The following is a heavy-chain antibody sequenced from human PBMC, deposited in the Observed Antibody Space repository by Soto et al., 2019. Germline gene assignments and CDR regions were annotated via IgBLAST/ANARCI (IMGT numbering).Heavy chain of an antibody. CDR3: ARDRRHHVPAAIFYYYYGMDV. V-gene: IGHV4-38-2*02. CDR1: GYSISSGYY. D-gene: IGHD2-2*01. Sequence: KSSETLSLTCAVSGYSISSGYYWGWIRQPPGKGLEWIGSIYHSGSTYYNPSLKSRVTISVDTSKNQFSLKLSSVTAADTAVYYCARDRRHHVPAAIFYYYYGMDVWGQGTTVTVSS. J-gene: IGHJ6*02. CDR2: IYHSGST.